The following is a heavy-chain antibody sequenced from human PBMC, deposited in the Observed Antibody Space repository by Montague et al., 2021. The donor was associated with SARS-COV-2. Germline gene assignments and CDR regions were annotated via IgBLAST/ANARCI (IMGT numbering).Heavy chain of an antibody. V-gene: IGHV3-48*02. CDR3: ARDALAASGSFDY. Sequence: SLRLSLSASGFTFSDHSMNWVRQAPGKGLQWVSHTSTSGEIKYYADSVKGRFSISRDNAEKAASLQMNSLRDDDTAIYYCARDALAASGSFDYWGPGILVTVSS. D-gene: IGHD6-13*01. CDR1: GFTFSDHS. J-gene: IGHJ4*02. CDR2: TSTSGEIK.